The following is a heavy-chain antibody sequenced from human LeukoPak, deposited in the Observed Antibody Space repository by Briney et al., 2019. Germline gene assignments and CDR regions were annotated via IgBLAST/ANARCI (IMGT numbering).Heavy chain of an antibody. J-gene: IGHJ4*02. CDR3: ARDFSAYYAGSFDY. V-gene: IGHV3-21*01. Sequence: PGGSLRLSCAASGFTFSAYSMNWVRQAPGKGLEWVSSISSSTSYIYYADSVKGRFTISRDNAKNSLYLQMNSLRAEDTAVYYCARDFSAYYAGSFDYWGQGTLVTVSS. D-gene: IGHD3-22*01. CDR1: GFTFSAYS. CDR2: ISSSTSYI.